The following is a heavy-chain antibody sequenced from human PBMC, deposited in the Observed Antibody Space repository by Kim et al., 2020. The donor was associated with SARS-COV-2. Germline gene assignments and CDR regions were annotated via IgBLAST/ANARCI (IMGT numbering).Heavy chain of an antibody. D-gene: IGHD6-13*01. CDR3: TRPRIAAAGTPGDAPTDDAFDI. J-gene: IGHJ3*02. CDR2: IRSKANSYAT. Sequence: GGSLRLSCAASGFTFSGSAMHWVRQASGKGLEWVGRIRSKANSYATAYAASVKGRFTISRDDSKNTAYLQMNSLKTEDTAVYYCTRPRIAAAGTPGDAPTDDAFDIWGQGTMVTVSS. V-gene: IGHV3-73*01. CDR1: GFTFSGSA.